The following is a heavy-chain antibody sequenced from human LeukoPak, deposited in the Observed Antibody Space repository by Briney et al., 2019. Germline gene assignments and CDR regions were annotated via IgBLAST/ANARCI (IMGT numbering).Heavy chain of an antibody. V-gene: IGHV3-20*04. J-gene: IGHJ4*02. CDR2: INWNGGST. D-gene: IGHD3-22*01. CDR1: GFTFDDYG. CDR3: ARDVSYYYDSSGYGGYFDY. Sequence: SGGSLRLSCAASGFTFDDYGMSWVRQAPGKGLEWVSGINWNGGSTGYADSVKSRFTISRDNAKNSLYLQMNSLRAEDTALYYCARDVSYYYDSSGYGGYFDYWGQGTLVTVSS.